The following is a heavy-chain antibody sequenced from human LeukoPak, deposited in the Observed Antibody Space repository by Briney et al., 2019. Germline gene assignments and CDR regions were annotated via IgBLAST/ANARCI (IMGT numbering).Heavy chain of an antibody. CDR2: MFYSGST. V-gene: IGHV4-39*01. CDR1: GGSMRTPSHY. D-gene: IGHD2-2*01. Sequence: SETLSLTCTVSGGSMRTPSHYWDWIRQSPGKGLEWIGSMFYSGSTYYNPSLRSRVTISGDTSTNQISLTLTSLTAADTAVYYCARRNTVIADTMPLNAFDVWGQGTMVTVSS. J-gene: IGHJ3*01. CDR3: ARRNTVIADTMPLNAFDV.